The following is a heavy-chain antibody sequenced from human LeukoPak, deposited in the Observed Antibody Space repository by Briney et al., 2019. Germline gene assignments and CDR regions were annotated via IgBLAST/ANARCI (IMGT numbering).Heavy chain of an antibody. CDR3: ARGGPTVTTPFDY. CDR2: IIPIFGTA. Sequence: ASVKVSCKASGGTFSSYAISWVRQAPGQGLEWMGGIIPIFGTANYAQKFQGRVTITADESTSTAYMELSGLRSEDTAVYYCARGGPTVTTPFDYWGQGTLVTVSS. V-gene: IGHV1-69*13. D-gene: IGHD4-17*01. CDR1: GGTFSSYA. J-gene: IGHJ4*02.